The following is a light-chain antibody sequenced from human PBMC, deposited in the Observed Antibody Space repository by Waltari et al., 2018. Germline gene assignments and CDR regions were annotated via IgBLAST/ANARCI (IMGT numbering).Light chain of an antibody. CDR1: QSVLYNSNNNNY. V-gene: IGKV4-1*01. CDR3: QQYYSIPLT. Sequence: DIVMTQSPGSLAVSLGERATINCKSSQSVLYNSNNNNYLAWYQQKPGQPANLLIYVPSARQQGVPDRFSCSGSGTDFTLTSSSRQIEDGAVYYCQQYYSIPLTIGGRTNVEIK. J-gene: IGKJ4*01. CDR2: VPS.